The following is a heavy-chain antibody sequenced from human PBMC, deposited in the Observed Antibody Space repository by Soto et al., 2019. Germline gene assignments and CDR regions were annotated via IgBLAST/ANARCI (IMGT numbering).Heavy chain of an antibody. CDR2: INPNSGGT. CDR3: ARVNVVVVAATREYYFDY. D-gene: IGHD2-15*01. J-gene: IGHJ4*02. V-gene: IGHV1-2*02. Sequence: VASVKGSCKASGYTFTGYYMHWVRQAPGQGLEWMGWINPNSGGTNYAQKFQGRVTMTRDTSMSTAYMELSRLRSDDTAVYYCARVNVVVVAATREYYFDYWGQGTLVTVSS. CDR1: GYTFTGYY.